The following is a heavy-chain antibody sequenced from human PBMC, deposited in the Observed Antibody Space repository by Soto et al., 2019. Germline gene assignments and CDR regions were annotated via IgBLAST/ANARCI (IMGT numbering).Heavy chain of an antibody. J-gene: IGHJ3*02. Sequence: ASVKVSCKASGGTFSSYAISWVRQAPGQGLEWMGGIIPIFGTANYAQKFQGRVTITADESTSTAYMELSSLRSEDTAVYYCARALYGGNSYAFDIWGQGTMVTVSS. CDR3: ARALYGGNSYAFDI. V-gene: IGHV1-69*13. D-gene: IGHD4-17*01. CDR1: GGTFSSYA. CDR2: IIPIFGTA.